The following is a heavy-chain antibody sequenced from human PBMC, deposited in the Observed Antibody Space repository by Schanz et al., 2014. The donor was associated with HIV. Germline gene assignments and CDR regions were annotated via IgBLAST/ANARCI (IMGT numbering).Heavy chain of an antibody. J-gene: IGHJ6*02. CDR2: IWFDGRNK. CDR1: GFSFSDYH. Sequence: QVQLVESGGALVKPGGSLRLSCTASGFSFSDYHMSWIRQAPGKGLEWVAVIWFDGRNKYYGDSVKGRFMISRDNSNNTLYLQMNSLRAEDTAVYFCTRGRFLERGGMDVWGQGTTVTVSS. V-gene: IGHV3-33*08. D-gene: IGHD3-3*01. CDR3: TRGRFLERGGMDV.